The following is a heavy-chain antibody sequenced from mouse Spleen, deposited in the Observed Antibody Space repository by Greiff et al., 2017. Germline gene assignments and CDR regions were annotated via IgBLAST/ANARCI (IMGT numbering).Heavy chain of an antibody. CDR2: IDPETGGT. V-gene: IGHV1-15*01. CDR3: TREGGMITTGDYYAMDY. D-gene: IGHD2-4*01. CDR1: GYTFTDYE. Sequence: VQLQQSGAELVRPGASVTLSCKASGYTFTDYEMHWVKQTPVHGLEWIGAIDPETGGTAYNQKFKGKAILTADKSSSTAYMELRSLTSEDSAVYYCTREGGMITTGDYYAMDYWGQGTSVTVSS. J-gene: IGHJ4*01.